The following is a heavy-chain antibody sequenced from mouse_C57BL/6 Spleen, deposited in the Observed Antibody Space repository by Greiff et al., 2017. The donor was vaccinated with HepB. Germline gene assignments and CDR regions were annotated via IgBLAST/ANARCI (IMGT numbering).Heavy chain of an antibody. J-gene: IGHJ4*01. D-gene: IGHD6-1*01. CDR1: GYAFSSSW. Sequence: VQLQQSGPELVKPGASVKISCKASGYAFSSSWMNWVKQRPGKGLEWIGRIYPGDGDTNYNGKFKGKATLTADKSSSTAYMQLSSLTSEDSAVCFWARLSTPGEDYRGQGTSVTVSS. CDR3: ARLSTPGEDY. CDR2: IYPGDGDT. V-gene: IGHV1-82*01.